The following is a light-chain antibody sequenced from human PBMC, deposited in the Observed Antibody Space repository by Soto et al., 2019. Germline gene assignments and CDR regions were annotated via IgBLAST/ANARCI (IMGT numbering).Light chain of an antibody. Sequence: VLTRSPGTLSLSPGERATLSCRAIQSVSSNSLSWYQQKPGQAPRLFIYGASTRATGIPDRFSGSGSGTDFTLTISRLEPEPFAAYYCQQQGRSCITLGQGTRMEIK. J-gene: IGKJ5*01. CDR3: QQQGRSCIT. CDR1: QSVSSNS. CDR2: GAS. V-gene: IGKV3-20*01.